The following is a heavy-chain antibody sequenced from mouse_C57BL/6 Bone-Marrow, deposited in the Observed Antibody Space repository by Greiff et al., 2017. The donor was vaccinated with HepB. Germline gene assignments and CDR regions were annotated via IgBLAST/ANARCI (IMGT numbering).Heavy chain of an antibody. J-gene: IGHJ2*01. Sequence: QVQLQQSGAELVRPGTSVKVSCKASGYAFTNYLIEWVKQRPGQGLEWIGWINPGSGGTNYNEKFKGKAILTAAKSSSTAYMQLSSLTSEDSAVYFCARIYYYGRVRENRDYFDYWGQGTTLTVSS. CDR2: INPGSGGT. D-gene: IGHD1-1*01. CDR3: ARIYYYGRVRENRDYFDY. CDR1: GYAFTNYL. V-gene: IGHV1-54*01.